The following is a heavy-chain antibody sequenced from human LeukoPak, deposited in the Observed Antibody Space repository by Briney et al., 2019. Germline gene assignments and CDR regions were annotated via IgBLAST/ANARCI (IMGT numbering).Heavy chain of an antibody. CDR2: ISYDGSNK. CDR1: GFTFSSYG. Sequence: GGSLRLSCAASGFTFSSYGMHWVRQAPGGGLEWVAVISYDGSNKYYADSVKGRFTISRDNSKNTLYLQMNSLRAEDTAVYYCAKDRSGSYDYWGQGTLVTVSS. CDR3: AKDRSGSYDY. J-gene: IGHJ4*02. D-gene: IGHD1-26*01. V-gene: IGHV3-30*18.